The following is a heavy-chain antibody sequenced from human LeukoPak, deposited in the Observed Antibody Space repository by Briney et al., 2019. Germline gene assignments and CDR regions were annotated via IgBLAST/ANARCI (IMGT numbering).Heavy chain of an antibody. V-gene: IGHV3-23*01. CDR1: GFTFSSYA. CDR2: ISGSGGST. Sequence: GGSLRLSCAASGFTFSSYAMSWVRQAPGKGLEWVSTISGSGGSTYYADSVKGRFTISRDNSKNTLYLQMNSLRAEDTAVYYCAKDLDSSSWYSPYYYYYGMDVWGQGTTVTVSS. CDR3: AKDLDSSSWYSPYYYYYGMDV. D-gene: IGHD6-13*01. J-gene: IGHJ6*02.